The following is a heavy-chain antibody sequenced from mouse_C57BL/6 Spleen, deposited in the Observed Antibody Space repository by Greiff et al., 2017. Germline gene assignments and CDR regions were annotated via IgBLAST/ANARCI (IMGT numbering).Heavy chain of an antibody. J-gene: IGHJ2*01. CDR1: GYAFSSSW. D-gene: IGHD2-1*01. Sequence: VQLQQSGPELVKPGASVKISCKASGYAFSSSWMNWVKQRPGKGLEWIGRIYPGDGDTNYNGKFKGKATLTADKSSSTAYMQLSSLTSEDSAVYFCARSGAIYYGNPFDYGGQGTTLTVSS. CDR3: ARSGAIYYGNPFDY. CDR2: IYPGDGDT. V-gene: IGHV1-82*01.